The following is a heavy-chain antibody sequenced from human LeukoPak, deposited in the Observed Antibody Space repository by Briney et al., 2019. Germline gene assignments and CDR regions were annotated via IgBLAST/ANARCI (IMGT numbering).Heavy chain of an antibody. V-gene: IGHV1-8*01. D-gene: IGHD6-19*01. J-gene: IGHJ6*02. Sequence: ASVKVSCKASGYTFTSYDINWVRQATGQGLEWMGWMNPNSGNTGYAQKFQGRVTMTRNTSISTAYMELSSLRSEDTAVYYCAGVRAVVYGMDVWGQGTTVTVSS. CDR3: AGVRAVVYGMDV. CDR2: MNPNSGNT. CDR1: GYTFTSYD.